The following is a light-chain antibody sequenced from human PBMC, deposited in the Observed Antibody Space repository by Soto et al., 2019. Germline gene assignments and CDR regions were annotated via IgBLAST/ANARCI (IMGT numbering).Light chain of an antibody. CDR1: QSISSR. CDR3: QQYNSSPT. J-gene: IGKJ1*01. Sequence: DIQMTQSPSTLSASVGDRVTITCRASQSISSRLAWYQQKPGKAPKLLIYKASSLESGVPSRFSGSGSGTEFTLTLSTLQPDDFATYYCQQYNSSPTFGQGTKVEIK. CDR2: KAS. V-gene: IGKV1-5*03.